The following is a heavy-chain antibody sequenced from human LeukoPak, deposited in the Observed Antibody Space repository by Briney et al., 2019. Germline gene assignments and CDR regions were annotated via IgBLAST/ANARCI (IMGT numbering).Heavy chain of an antibody. CDR3: ARSSGTGTFSY. D-gene: IGHD6-25*01. J-gene: IGHJ4*02. Sequence: ASETLSLTCTVSGDSISRSTYYWYWIRQPPGKGLEWIGSVYYGRSPYFNPSLESRATISVDTSKNHFSLKMSSVTAADTAVYYCARSSGTGTFSYWGQGTLVTVSS. CDR2: VYYGRSP. CDR1: GDSISRSTYY. V-gene: IGHV4-39*02.